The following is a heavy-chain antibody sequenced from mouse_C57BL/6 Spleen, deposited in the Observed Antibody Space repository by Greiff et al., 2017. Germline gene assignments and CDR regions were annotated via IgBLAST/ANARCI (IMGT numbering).Heavy chain of an antibody. CDR1: GYAFSSSW. D-gene: IGHD1-1*01. CDR2: IYPGDGDT. J-gene: IGHJ4*01. V-gene: IGHV1-82*01. Sequence: QVQLQQSGPELVKPGASVKISCKASGYAFSSSWMNWVKQRPGKGLEWIGRIYPGDGDTNYNGKFKGKATLTADKSSSTAYMQLSSLTSEDSAVYFCARRGSSLYYDAMDYWGQGTSVTVSS. CDR3: ARRGSSLYYDAMDY.